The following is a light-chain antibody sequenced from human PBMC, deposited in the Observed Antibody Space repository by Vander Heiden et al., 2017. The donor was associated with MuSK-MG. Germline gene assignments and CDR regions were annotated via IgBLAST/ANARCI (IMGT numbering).Light chain of an antibody. Sequence: DIVFTQSPGTLSLSPGQRATLSCRASQSVSSSYLAWYQQKPGQAPRLLIYGASSRATGIADRFSGSGSGTDFTLTISRLEPEDIAVYYCQQYGTSPNTFGGGTKVEIK. CDR3: QQYGTSPNT. J-gene: IGKJ4*01. CDR1: QSVSSSY. CDR2: GAS. V-gene: IGKV3-20*01.